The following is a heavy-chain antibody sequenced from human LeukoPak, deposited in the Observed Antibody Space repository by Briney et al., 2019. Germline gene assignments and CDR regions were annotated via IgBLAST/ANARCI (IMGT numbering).Heavy chain of an antibody. CDR2: IHPNSGGT. J-gene: IGHJ6*02. CDR3: AGRRTTQQWLVV. CDR1: GYTFTGYY. Sequence: ASVKVSCKASGYTFTGYYMHWVRQAPGQGLEWMGWIHPNSGGTNYAQKFQGRVTMTRDTSISTAYMELSRLRSDDTAVYYCAGRRTTQQWLVVWGQGTTVTVSS. V-gene: IGHV1-2*02. D-gene: IGHD6-19*01.